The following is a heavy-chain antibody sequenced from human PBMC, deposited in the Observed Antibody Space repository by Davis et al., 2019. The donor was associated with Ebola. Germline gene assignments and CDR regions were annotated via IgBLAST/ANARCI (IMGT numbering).Heavy chain of an antibody. CDR3: AREGGPTVTTQEP. J-gene: IGHJ5*02. CDR2: IIPIFGTA. V-gene: IGHV1-69*06. Sequence: SVKVSCKASGGTFSSYAISWVRQAPGQGLEWMGGIIPIFGTANYAQKFQGRVTITADKSTSTAYMELSSLRSEDTAVYYCAREGGPTVTTQEPWGQGTLVTVSS. CDR1: GGTFSSYA. D-gene: IGHD4-17*01.